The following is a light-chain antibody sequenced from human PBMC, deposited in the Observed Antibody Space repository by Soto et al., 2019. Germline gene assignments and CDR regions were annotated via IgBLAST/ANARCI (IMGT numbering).Light chain of an antibody. CDR3: QQYINWPFT. V-gene: IGKV3-15*01. CDR2: GAS. CDR1: QSISNN. Sequence: EIVMTQSPATLSVSPGERATLSCRASQSISNNLAWYQQKPGQAPRLLIYGASTRATGIPARFSGSGSGTEFTLTISSLQSEDFAVYYCQQYINWPFTFGQGTRLEI. J-gene: IGKJ5*01.